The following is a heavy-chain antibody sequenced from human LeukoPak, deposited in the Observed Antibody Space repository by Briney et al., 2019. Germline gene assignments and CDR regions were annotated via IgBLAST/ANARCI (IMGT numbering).Heavy chain of an antibody. CDR3: ARDTITVAGFVDY. Sequence: ASAKVSCKASGYTFTSYYIHWVRQAPGQGLEWMGIINPSVGSTSYAQKFQGRVTMTRDTSTSTVYMELSSLRSEDTAVYYCARDTITVAGFVDYWGQGTLVTVSS. CDR2: INPSVGST. J-gene: IGHJ4*02. CDR1: GYTFTSYY. D-gene: IGHD6-19*01. V-gene: IGHV1-46*01.